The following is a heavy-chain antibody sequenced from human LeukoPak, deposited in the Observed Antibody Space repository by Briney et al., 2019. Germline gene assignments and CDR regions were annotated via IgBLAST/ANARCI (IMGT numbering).Heavy chain of an antibody. Sequence: GASVKVSCXASGYTFTRYGISWVRQAPGQGLEWMGWISAYNGNTIYAQKLQGRVTMTTDTSTSTAYMELRSLRSDDTAVYYCARTILNGSDDADAFDIWGQGTMVTVSS. V-gene: IGHV1-18*01. CDR3: ARTILNGSDDADAFDI. J-gene: IGHJ3*02. CDR1: GYTFTRYG. D-gene: IGHD1-26*01. CDR2: ISAYNGNT.